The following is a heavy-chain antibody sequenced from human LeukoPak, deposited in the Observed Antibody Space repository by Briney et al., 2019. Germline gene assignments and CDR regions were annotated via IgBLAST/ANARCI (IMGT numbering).Heavy chain of an antibody. CDR3: AEDLKTDPPAYYYYYGMDV. V-gene: IGHV3-30*18. CDR2: ISSDGSNT. CDR1: GFTFISYG. J-gene: IGHJ6*02. D-gene: IGHD1-14*01. Sequence: PGGSLRLSCAASGFTFISYGMHWVRQAPGKGLEWVAVISSDGSNTFYADSVKGRFTISRDNSKNTLYLQMSSLKTEDTAVFYCAEDLKTDPPAYYYYYGMDVWGQGTTVTVSS.